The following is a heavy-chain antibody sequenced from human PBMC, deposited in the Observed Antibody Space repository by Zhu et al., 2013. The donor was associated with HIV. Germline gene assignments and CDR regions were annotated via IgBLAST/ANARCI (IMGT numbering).Heavy chain of an antibody. V-gene: IGHV1-46*01. CDR1: GYTFTRYY. D-gene: IGHD6-6*01. CDR3: ARDFXSSSLFQH. Sequence: QVQLVQSGAEVKKPGASVKVSCKTSGYTFTRYYIHWVRQAPGQGLEWMGLINPSGGSTTYAQKFQGRVTMTRDTSTSTVYMELSSLRSEDTAMYYCARDFXSSSLFQHWGQGTLVSVSS. CDR2: INPSGGST. J-gene: IGHJ1*01.